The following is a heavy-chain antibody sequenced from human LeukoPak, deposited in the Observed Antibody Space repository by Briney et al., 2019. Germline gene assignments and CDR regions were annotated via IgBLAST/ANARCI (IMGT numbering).Heavy chain of an antibody. CDR2: ISPYNGNT. Sequence: GASVKVSCKASGYTFTGYGISWVRQAPGQGLEWMGWISPYNGNTDYAQRLQGRVTMTTDTSTTTAYMELRSLRSDDTAVYYCARASGGSHPRNFDYWGQGTLVTVSS. J-gene: IGHJ4*02. D-gene: IGHD2-15*01. CDR3: ARASGGSHPRNFDY. CDR1: GYTFTGYG. V-gene: IGHV1-18*01.